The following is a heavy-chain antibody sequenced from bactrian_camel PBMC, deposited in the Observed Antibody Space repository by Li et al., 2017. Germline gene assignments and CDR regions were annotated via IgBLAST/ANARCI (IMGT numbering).Heavy chain of an antibody. Sequence: HVQLVESGGGSVEAGGSLRLSCVASRAGYRKNRLAWFRQAPGKEKEEVAGFDSDGATSYRDSVKGRFTISQDNAKKILYLQMNSLKPEDTAMYFCAAELAPCRHIDTVASAFYWGQGTQVT. V-gene: IGHV3S53*01. CDR2: FDSDGAT. J-gene: IGHJ4*01. CDR3: AAELAPCRHIDTVASAFY. D-gene: IGHD2*01. CDR1: RAGYRKNR.